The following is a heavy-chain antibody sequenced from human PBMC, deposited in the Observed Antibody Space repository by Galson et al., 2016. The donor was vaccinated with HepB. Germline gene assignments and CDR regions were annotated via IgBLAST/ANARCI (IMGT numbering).Heavy chain of an antibody. CDR1: GFTLSSYR. V-gene: IGHV3-21*01. D-gene: IGHD3-22*01. J-gene: IGHJ3*02. Sequence: SLRLSCAASGFTLSSYRINWVRQAPGKGLEWVSSISRGGTYKHYAVSVEGRFTISRDNAKNSLYLQMNSLRAEDTAVYFCARDKSSGYSDAFDMWGQGTMVTVSS. CDR2: ISRGGTYK. CDR3: ARDKSSGYSDAFDM.